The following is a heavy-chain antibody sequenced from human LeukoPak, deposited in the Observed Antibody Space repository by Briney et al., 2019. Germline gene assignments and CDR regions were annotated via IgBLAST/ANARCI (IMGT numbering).Heavy chain of an antibody. CDR1: GFSFSTYW. V-gene: IGHV3-7*01. CDR3: ARERWLQLWYFDY. J-gene: IGHJ4*02. CDR2: INQDGTEK. D-gene: IGHD5-24*01. Sequence: GGSLRLSCAASGFSFSTYWMSWVRQAPGKGLEWVASINQDGTEKKYVDSVKGRFTISRDKAKNSLYLQMNSLRAEDTAVYYCARERWLQLWYFDYWGQGTLVTVSS.